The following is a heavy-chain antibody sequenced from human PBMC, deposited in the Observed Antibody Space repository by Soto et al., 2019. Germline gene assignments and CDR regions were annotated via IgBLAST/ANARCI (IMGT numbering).Heavy chain of an antibody. CDR1: GGSISGYY. V-gene: IGHV4-59*01. D-gene: IGHD2-2*01. J-gene: IGHJ4*02. Sequence: PSKKLSLTSTVSGGSISGYYWGWIRQPPGKGLEWIGYIYYRGSTNYNTSLKSGVTISVDTSKNQFSLNVNSVTAAERAVYYCGCVNCSSTSCPGAIDYWGQGSLVTVSA. CDR3: GCVNCSSTSCPGAIDY. CDR2: IYYRGST.